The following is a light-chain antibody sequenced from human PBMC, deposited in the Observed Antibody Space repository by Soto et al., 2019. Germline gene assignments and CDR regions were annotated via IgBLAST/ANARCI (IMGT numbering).Light chain of an antibody. Sequence: DIQMTQSPSSLSASVGDRVTITCRASQSISTYLNWYQQKPGKAPKLLIYTASGLQGGVPSRFSGSGSGTDFTLTISSLQREDFATYYCQQSYATHSFDQGTRVEIK. CDR3: QQSYATHS. V-gene: IGKV1-39*01. J-gene: IGKJ1*01. CDR2: TAS. CDR1: QSISTY.